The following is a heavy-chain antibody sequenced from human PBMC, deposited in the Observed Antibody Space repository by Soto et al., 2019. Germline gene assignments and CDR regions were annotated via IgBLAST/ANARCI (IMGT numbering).Heavy chain of an antibody. V-gene: IGHV4-39*01. J-gene: IGHJ4*02. CDR3: ARHRVEAAAGYYFDY. CDR2: IYYSGST. Sequence: ASETLSLTCTVSGGTIISSSYYWGWIRKPPGKGLEWIGSIYYSGSTYYNPSLKSRVTISVDTSKNQFSLKLSSVTAADTAVYYCARHRVEAAAGYYFDYWGQGTLVTVSS. CDR1: GGTIISSSYY. D-gene: IGHD6-13*01.